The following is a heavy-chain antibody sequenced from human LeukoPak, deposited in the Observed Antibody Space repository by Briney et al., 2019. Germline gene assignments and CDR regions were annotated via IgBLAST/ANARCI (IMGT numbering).Heavy chain of an antibody. CDR3: ARGRVSWSRYSSSWYIHWFDP. D-gene: IGHD6-13*01. CDR2: INHSGST. J-gene: IGHJ5*02. CDR1: GGSFSGYY. Sequence: SETLSLTCAVYGGSFSGYYWSWIRQPPGKGLEWIGEINHSGSTNYNPSLKSRVTISVDTSKNQFSLKLSSVTAADTAVYYCARGRVSWSRYSSSWYIHWFDPWGQGTLVTVSS. V-gene: IGHV4-34*01.